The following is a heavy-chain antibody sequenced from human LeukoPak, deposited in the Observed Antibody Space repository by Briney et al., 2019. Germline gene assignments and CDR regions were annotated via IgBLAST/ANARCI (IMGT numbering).Heavy chain of an antibody. CDR2: MNPNSGNT. J-gene: IGHJ4*02. Sequence: ASVKVSCKASGYTFTSYAMNWVRQAPGQGLEWMGWMNPNSGNTGYAQKFQGRVTMTRNTSISTAYMELSSLRSEDTAVYYCARAGNYYDAYYWGQGTLVTVSS. CDR1: GYTFTSYA. D-gene: IGHD3-22*01. V-gene: IGHV1-8*02. CDR3: ARAGNYYDAYY.